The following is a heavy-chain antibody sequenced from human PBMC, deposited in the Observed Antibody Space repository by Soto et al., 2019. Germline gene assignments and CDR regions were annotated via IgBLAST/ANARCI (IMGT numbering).Heavy chain of an antibody. CDR2: IIPILGIA. CDR1: GGTFSSYT. D-gene: IGHD2-15*01. CDR3: ARDVVGCSGGSCYSANKDAFDI. J-gene: IGHJ3*02. Sequence: QVQLVQSGAEVKKPGSSVKVSCKASGGTFSSYTISWVRQAPGQGLEWMGRIIPILGIANYAQKFQGRVTITADKSTSTAYMELSSRRSEDTAVYYGARDVVGCSGGSCYSANKDAFDIWGQGTMVTVSS. V-gene: IGHV1-69*08.